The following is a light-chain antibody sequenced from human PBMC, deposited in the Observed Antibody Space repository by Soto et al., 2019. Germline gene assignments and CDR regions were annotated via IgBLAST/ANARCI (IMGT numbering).Light chain of an antibody. CDR3: QQYGSSLWT. Sequence: EIVLTQSPGTLSLSPGERATISCRASQSVSSSYLAWYQQKPSQAPRLLIYGASSRATGIPDRFSGGGSGTDFILTISGLEPEDFAVYYCQQYGSSLWTFGQGTKVDIK. V-gene: IGKV3-20*01. J-gene: IGKJ1*01. CDR2: GAS. CDR1: QSVSSSY.